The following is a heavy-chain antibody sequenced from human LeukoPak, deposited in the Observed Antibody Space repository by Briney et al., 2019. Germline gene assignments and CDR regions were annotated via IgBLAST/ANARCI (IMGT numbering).Heavy chain of an antibody. CDR2: IYYSGST. D-gene: IGHD3-16*01. CDR3: VRGSTLRHYQY. CDR1: GGSISSTTYY. V-gene: IGHV4-39*01. Sequence: PSETLSLTCTVSGGSISSTTYYWGWIRLPPGKGLEWIGTIYYSGSTYYNPSLKSRVTVSVDTSKNQFSLKLNSVTAADTAVYYCVRGSTLRHYQYWGQGTLVTVSS. J-gene: IGHJ4*02.